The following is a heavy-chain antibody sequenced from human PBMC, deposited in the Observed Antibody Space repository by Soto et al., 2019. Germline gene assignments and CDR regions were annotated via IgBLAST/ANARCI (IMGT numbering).Heavy chain of an antibody. Sequence: ASVKVSCKASGYTFTGYYMHWVRQAPGQGLEWMGWINANSGGTNYAQKFQGWVTMTRDTSISTAYMELSRLRSDDTAVYYCARTLIWFGEDTFDYWGQGTLVTVSS. D-gene: IGHD3-10*01. CDR2: INANSGGT. V-gene: IGHV1-2*04. CDR3: ARTLIWFGEDTFDY. CDR1: GYTFTGYY. J-gene: IGHJ4*02.